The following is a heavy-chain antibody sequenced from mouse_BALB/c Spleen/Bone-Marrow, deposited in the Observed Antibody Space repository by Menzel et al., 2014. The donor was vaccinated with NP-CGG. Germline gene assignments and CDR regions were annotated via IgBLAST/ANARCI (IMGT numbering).Heavy chain of an antibody. J-gene: IGHJ2*01. V-gene: IGHV5-6-3*01. CDR1: GFTFSRYG. Sequence: EVMLVESGGGLVQPGGSLKLSCAASGFTFSRYGMSWVRQTPDKRLELVATINSNGGSTYYPDSVKGRFTISRDNAKNTLYLKMSSLKSEDTARYYCARDGPYFFDYWGRGTTLTVSS. D-gene: IGHD2-10*01. CDR3: ARDGPYFFDY. CDR2: INSNGGST.